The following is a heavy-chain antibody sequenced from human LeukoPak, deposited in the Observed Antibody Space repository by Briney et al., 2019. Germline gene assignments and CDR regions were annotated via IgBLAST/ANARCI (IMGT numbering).Heavy chain of an antibody. CDR1: GFSVTDIY. Sequence: GGSLRLSCAASGFSVTDIYMTWVRQAPGKGLEWVAIIFTDGRSYYGDSGKGRFTISRDRSRNTLYLQLNSPRVEDTATYYCARGECTGGSCPEHWGQGTLVTVSS. CDR3: ARGECTGGSCPEH. D-gene: IGHD2-15*01. J-gene: IGHJ4*02. CDR2: IFTDGRS. V-gene: IGHV3-66*02.